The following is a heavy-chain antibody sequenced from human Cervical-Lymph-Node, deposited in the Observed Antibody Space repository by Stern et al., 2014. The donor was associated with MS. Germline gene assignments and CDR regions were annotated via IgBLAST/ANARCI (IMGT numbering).Heavy chain of an antibody. V-gene: IGHV3-53*01. J-gene: IGHJ3*02. CDR1: GFTVSNNY. CDR3: ARAIFGVNTAAMAPDAFDT. D-gene: IGHD3-3*01. CDR2: IYTDDST. Sequence: EVQLVESGGGLIQPGGSLRLSCAAPGFTVSNNYMSWVRQAPGKGLEWVSLIYTDDSTYYAGSANGRFTISRESSKNKLFLQMNSLRAKDTAVYYCARAIFGVNTAAMAPDAFDTWGQGTMVTVSS.